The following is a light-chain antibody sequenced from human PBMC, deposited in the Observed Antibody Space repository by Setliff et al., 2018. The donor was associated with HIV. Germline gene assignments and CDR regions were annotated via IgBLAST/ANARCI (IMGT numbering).Light chain of an antibody. Sequence: QSALTQPASVSGSPGQSITISCTGSSSDVGSYDLVSWYQQHPGEAPKLLIYEVTKRPSGVSNRLSGSKSGNTASLTIFRLQAEDEGDYYCCSHADSSTNNYVFGAGTKVTVL. CDR2: EVT. J-gene: IGLJ1*01. CDR1: SSDVGSYDL. V-gene: IGLV2-23*02. CDR3: CSHADSSTNNYV.